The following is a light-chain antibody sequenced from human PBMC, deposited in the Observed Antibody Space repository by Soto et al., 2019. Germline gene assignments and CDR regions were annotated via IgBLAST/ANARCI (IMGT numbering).Light chain of an antibody. J-gene: IGLJ3*02. V-gene: IGLV1-40*01. CDR1: SSNIGANYA. Sequence: QSVLTQPPSVSAAPGQKVTISCSGSSSNIGANYAVHWYQQHPGTGPRLLIYGNNRRPSGVPDRFSGSRSGSSASLAITGLQPEDEADYYCQSYDTSVTGSWVFGGGTKLTVL. CDR2: GNN. CDR3: QSYDTSVTGSWV.